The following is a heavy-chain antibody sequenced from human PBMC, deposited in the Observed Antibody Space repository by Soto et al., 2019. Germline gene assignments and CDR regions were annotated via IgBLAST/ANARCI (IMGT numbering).Heavy chain of an antibody. D-gene: IGHD6-6*01. V-gene: IGHV1-46*03. CDR3: ARLWAAPNWFDP. J-gene: IGHJ5*02. CDR2: INPSGGST. Sequence: ASVKVSCKASGYTFTSYSMHWVRQAPGQGLEWMGIINPSGGSTSYAQKFQGRVTMTRDTSTSTVYMELSSLRSEDTAVYYCARLWAAPNWFDPWGQGTLVTVSS. CDR1: GYTFTSYS.